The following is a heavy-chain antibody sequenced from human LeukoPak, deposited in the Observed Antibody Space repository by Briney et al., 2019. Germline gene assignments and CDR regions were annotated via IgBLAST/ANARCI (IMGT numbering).Heavy chain of an antibody. D-gene: IGHD6-13*01. V-gene: IGHV3-7*03. CDR2: IKQDGSEQ. J-gene: IGHJ5*02. CDR1: GFTFSNYW. CDR3: ARGGYTVLNWFDP. Sequence: GGSLRLSCAAYGFTFSNYWMNWVRQAPGKGLEWVANIKQDGSEQYYVDSVKGRFTISRDNAKNSLYLQMNSLRAEDTAVYYCARGGYTVLNWFDPWGQGTLVTVSS.